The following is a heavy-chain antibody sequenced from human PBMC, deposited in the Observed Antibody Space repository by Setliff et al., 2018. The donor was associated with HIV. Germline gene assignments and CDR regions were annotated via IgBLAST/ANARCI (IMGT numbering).Heavy chain of an antibody. CDR3: ATDPGYSSTWYSESFQH. CDR2: FDPEDGET. CDR1: GYTFASYD. D-gene: IGHD6-13*01. Sequence: ASVTVSCKASGYTFASYDINWVRQAAGQGLEWMANFDPEDGETFSAQKFQGRLTMTEDTSTDTAYMELSSLRSDDTAMYYCATDPGYSSTWYSESFQHWGQGTAVTVSS. V-gene: IGHV1-24*01. J-gene: IGHJ1*01.